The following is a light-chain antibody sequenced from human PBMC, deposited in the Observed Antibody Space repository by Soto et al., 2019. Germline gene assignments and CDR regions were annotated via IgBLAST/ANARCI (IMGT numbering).Light chain of an antibody. CDR1: QSISSTH. CDR2: GAS. V-gene: IGKV3-20*01. J-gene: IGKJ1*01. CDR3: QEYGSSPGR. Sequence: EVVLTQSPGTLSLSPGERDTLSCRASQSISSTHLVWYQQKPGQAPSLLIFGASSRATGIPDRFSGSGSGTDFTLTISGLEPEDCAVYYCQEYGSSPGRFGEGTKVDIK.